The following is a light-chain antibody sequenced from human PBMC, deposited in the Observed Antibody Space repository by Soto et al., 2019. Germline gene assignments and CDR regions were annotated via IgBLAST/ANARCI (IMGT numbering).Light chain of an antibody. CDR1: NNDVGAYDS. Sequence: QSALAQPASVSGSPGQSITISCTGTNNDVGAYDSVSWYQQHPHKAPQLIIYKGTQRPSGVSNRFSGSTSGNVASLTISGLQADDEADYFCCSSAPGSTYVFGTGTKLTVL. V-gene: IGLV2-23*01. CDR3: CSSAPGSTYV. CDR2: KGT. J-gene: IGLJ1*01.